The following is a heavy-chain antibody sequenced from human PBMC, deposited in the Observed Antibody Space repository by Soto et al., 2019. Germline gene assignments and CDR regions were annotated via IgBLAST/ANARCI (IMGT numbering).Heavy chain of an antibody. V-gene: IGHV3-30-3*01. CDR2: ISYDGSNK. D-gene: IGHD1-26*01. CDR3: ATLVGTPGYYYGMDV. CDR1: GFTFSSYA. J-gene: IGHJ6*02. Sequence: PGGSLRLSCAASGFTFSSYAMHWVRQAPGKGLEWVAVISYDGSNKYYADSVKGRFTISRDNSKNTLYLQMNSLRAEDTAVYYCATLVGTPGYYYGMDVWGQGTTVTVS.